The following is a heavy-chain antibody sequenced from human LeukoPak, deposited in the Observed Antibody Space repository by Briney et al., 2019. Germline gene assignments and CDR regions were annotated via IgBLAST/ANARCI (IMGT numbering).Heavy chain of an antibody. CDR3: ASLQWLADFDY. CDR2: INPNSGDT. D-gene: IGHD6-19*01. J-gene: IGHJ4*02. V-gene: IGHV1-2*02. CDR1: GYTFTGYY. Sequence: ASVKVSCKASGYTFTGYYMHCVRQAPGQGLEWMGWINPNSGDTNYAQKFQGRVTMTRDTSISTAYMELSRLRSDDTAVYYCASLQWLADFDYWGQGTLVTVSS.